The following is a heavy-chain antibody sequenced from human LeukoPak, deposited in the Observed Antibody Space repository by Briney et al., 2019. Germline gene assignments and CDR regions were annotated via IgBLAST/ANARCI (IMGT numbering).Heavy chain of an antibody. CDR3: AKDAQRGFDYSNSLES. V-gene: IGHV3-33*06. J-gene: IGHJ4*02. CDR2: IWNDGSDK. CDR1: GFTFSYYA. D-gene: IGHD4-11*01. Sequence: GGSRTLSCVTSGFTFSYYAMHGVRQAPGKAVEWGAVIWNDGSDKHYGDSVKGRFTISRDNAKNTGYVQMNSLRVEERLVFYGAKDAQRGFDYSNSLESWGQGALVSVSS.